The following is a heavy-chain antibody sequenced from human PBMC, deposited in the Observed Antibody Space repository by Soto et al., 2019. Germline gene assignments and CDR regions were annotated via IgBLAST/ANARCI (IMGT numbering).Heavy chain of an antibody. Sequence: SETLSLTCTVSGGSTSSDNYWSWIRQPPGKGLEWIGHIYYSGNTDYNPSLKSRLAISIDTSKNQFSLKPSSVTAADTAVYFCAREGGESSDGLYYFDSWGQGSLVTVSS. CDR3: AREGGESSDGLYYFDS. V-gene: IGHV4-30-4*01. CDR1: GGSTSSDNY. CDR2: IYYSGNT. J-gene: IGHJ4*02. D-gene: IGHD3-16*01.